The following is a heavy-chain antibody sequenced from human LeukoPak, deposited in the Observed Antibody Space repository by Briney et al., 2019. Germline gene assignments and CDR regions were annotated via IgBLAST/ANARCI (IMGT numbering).Heavy chain of an antibody. CDR2: IYYSGST. CDR3: AIDSRSTSHDEGGYYYYYGMDV. J-gene: IGHJ6*02. D-gene: IGHD2-2*01. V-gene: IGHV4-30-4*01. Sequence: SQTLSLTCTVSGGSISSGDYYWSWIRQPPGKGLEWIGYIYYSGSTYYNPSLKSRVTISVDTSKNQFSLKLSSVTAADTAVYYCAIDSRSTSHDEGGYYYYYGMDVWGQGTTVTVSS. CDR1: GGSISSGDYY.